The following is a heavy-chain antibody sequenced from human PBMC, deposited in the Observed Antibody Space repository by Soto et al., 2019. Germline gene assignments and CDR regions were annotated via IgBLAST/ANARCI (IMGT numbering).Heavy chain of an antibody. D-gene: IGHD6-13*01. J-gene: IGHJ4*01. V-gene: IGHV4-59*02. CDR1: GLSVSPKQ. CDR3: ARFGAAAAHDDN. Sequence: WDTLAITCDVSGLSVSPKQLSWALQAPGKGLEWVGYVHFSGSTTYNPSLAPRLNISFDMSKSQVYLQLTSVTAADTAVYYCARFGAAAAHDDNWGRGVLVTVSS. CDR2: VHFSGST.